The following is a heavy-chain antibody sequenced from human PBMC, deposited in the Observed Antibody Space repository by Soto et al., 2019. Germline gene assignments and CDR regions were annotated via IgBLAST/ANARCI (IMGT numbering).Heavy chain of an antibody. V-gene: IGHV1-69*04. Sequence: QVQLVQSGAEVKKPESSVKVSCKASGGTFSSYSISWMRQAPGQGLEWIGRIIPVLGLPNYAQKFQGRLTITADKSTSTAYMELRSLRSEDTAVYYCARDRCSSTSCAGGYWYFDLWGRGTLVTVSS. CDR3: ARDRCSSTSCAGGYWYFDL. CDR2: IIPVLGLP. D-gene: IGHD2-2*01. J-gene: IGHJ2*01. CDR1: GGTFSSYS.